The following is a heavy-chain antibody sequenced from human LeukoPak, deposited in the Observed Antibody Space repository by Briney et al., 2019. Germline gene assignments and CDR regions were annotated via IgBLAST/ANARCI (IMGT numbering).Heavy chain of an antibody. V-gene: IGHV3-74*01. Sequence: GGSLRLSCAASGFTFNTYWMHWVRQSPGKGLVWVSRINSDGSSTAYADSVKGRFTISRDNAKNTVYLQMNSLRDEDTAVYYCTKGGTVGFDSWGQGTVVTVSS. CDR1: GFTFNTYW. CDR3: TKGGTVGFDS. J-gene: IGHJ4*02. CDR2: INSDGSST. D-gene: IGHD1-1*01.